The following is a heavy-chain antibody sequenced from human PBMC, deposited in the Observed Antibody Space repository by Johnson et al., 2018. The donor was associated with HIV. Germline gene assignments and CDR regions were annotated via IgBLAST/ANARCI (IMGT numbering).Heavy chain of an antibody. J-gene: IGHJ3*02. V-gene: IGHV3-66*02. CDR1: GFTVSSNY. CDR3: ARDQHYYDSRNGGAFDI. CDR2: IYSGGST. Sequence: EVQLVESGGGVVKPGGSLRLSCAASGFTVSSNYMSWVRQAPGKGLEWVSVIYSGGSTYYADSVKGRFTISRDNSKNTLYLQMNSLRAEDTAVYYCARDQHYYDSRNGGAFDIWGQGEMVTVSS. D-gene: IGHD3-22*01.